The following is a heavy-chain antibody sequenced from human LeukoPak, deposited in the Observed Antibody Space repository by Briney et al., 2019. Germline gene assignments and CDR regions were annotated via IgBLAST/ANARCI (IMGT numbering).Heavy chain of an antibody. V-gene: IGHV1-18*01. CDR2: ISAYNGNT. Sequence: ASVKVSCKASGYTFTSYGISWVRQAPGQGPEWMGWISAYNGNTNYAQKLQGRVTMTTDTSTSTAYMELRSLRSDDTAVYYCARESQTTVTTYYYYYYGMDVWGQGTTVTVSS. CDR1: GYTFTSYG. CDR3: ARESQTTVTTYYYYYYGMDV. D-gene: IGHD4-17*01. J-gene: IGHJ6*02.